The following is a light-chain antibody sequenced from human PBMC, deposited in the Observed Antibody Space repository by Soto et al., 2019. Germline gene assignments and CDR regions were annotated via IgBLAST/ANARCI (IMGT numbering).Light chain of an antibody. J-gene: IGLJ1*01. V-gene: IGLV2-14*03. CDR1: SSDVGGYNF. Sequence: QSALTQPASVSGSPGQSITISCTGTSSDVGGYNFVSWYQQHPGKVPKLLIYDVTSRPSEVSDRFSGSKSGNTASLTIYGLQTADEGDYYCRSYTSSSTHVFGSGTKLTAL. CDR2: DVT. CDR3: RSYTSSSTHV.